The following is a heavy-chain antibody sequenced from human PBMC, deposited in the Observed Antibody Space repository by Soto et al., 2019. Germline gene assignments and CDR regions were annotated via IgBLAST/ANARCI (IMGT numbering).Heavy chain of an antibody. Sequence: GGSLRLSCAASGFTFSSHASSWVLQAPGQGLEWVSTISGSGGSTYYTDSVRGRFTISRDNSKNTLYLQMNSLRAEDTAVFYCAKACRTLAGNFYYYGLDVWGQGTTVTVSS. CDR1: GFTFSSHA. CDR3: AKACRTLAGNFYYYGLDV. D-gene: IGHD6-19*01. V-gene: IGHV3-23*01. CDR2: ISGSGGST. J-gene: IGHJ6*02.